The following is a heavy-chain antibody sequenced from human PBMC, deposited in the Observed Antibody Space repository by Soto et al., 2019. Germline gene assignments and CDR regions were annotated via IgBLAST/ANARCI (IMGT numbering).Heavy chain of an antibody. Sequence: ASVKVSCKVSGYTLTELSMHWVRQAPGKGLEWMGGFDPEDGETIYAQKFQGRVTMTEDTSTDTAYMELSSLRSEDTAVYYCATDYYDSSAPIAFDIWGQGTMVTVSS. D-gene: IGHD3-22*01. J-gene: IGHJ3*02. V-gene: IGHV1-24*01. CDR1: GYTLTELS. CDR2: FDPEDGET. CDR3: ATDYYDSSAPIAFDI.